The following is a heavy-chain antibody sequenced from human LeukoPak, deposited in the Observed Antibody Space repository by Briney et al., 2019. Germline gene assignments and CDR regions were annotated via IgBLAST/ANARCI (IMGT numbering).Heavy chain of an antibody. V-gene: IGHV3-20*04. J-gene: IGHJ6*03. Sequence: GGSLRLSCAASGFTSDDYGMSWVRQAPGKGLEWVSGINWNGGSTGYADSVKGRFTISRDNAKNSLYLQMNSLRAEDTALYYCARLAAAGYYYYYYMDVWGKGTTVTVSS. CDR2: INWNGGST. CDR1: GFTSDDYG. D-gene: IGHD6-13*01. CDR3: ARLAAAGYYYYYYMDV.